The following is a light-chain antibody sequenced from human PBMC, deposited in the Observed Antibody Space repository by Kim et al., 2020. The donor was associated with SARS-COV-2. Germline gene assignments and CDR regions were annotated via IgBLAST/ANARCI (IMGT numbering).Light chain of an antibody. V-gene: IGKV1-5*01. J-gene: IGKJ4*01. CDR1: QSVSTW. Sequence: ASVGDRVTISCRARQSVSTWLAWDQQEPGRAPKLLIYDASSLESGVPSRFSGSGSGTEFTLTISGLQPDDFATYYCQQYKSFVLTFGGGTKVDIK. CDR2: DAS. CDR3: QQYKSFVLT.